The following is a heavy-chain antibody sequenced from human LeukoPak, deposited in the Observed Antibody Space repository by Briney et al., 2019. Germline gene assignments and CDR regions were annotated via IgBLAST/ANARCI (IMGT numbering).Heavy chain of an antibody. CDR2: ISSASSYI. CDR1: GFTFSSYS. Sequence: GGSLRLSCAASGFTFSSYSMHWVRQAPGKGLEWVSSISSASSYIYYADSVKGRFTISRDNAKNSLYLQMNSLRAEDTAVYYCARNKLGVRFYFDYWGQGNLVTVSS. J-gene: IGHJ4*02. V-gene: IGHV3-21*01. D-gene: IGHD7-27*01. CDR3: ARNKLGVRFYFDY.